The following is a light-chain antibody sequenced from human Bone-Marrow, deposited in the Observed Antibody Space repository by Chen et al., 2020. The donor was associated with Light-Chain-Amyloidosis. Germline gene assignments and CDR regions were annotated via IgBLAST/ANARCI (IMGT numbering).Light chain of an antibody. V-gene: IGLV3-25*03. CDR3: QSAGATCTWF. CDR1: GLPKQY. Sequence: SFVLTQPPSVTVSPGQTATITCSGDGLPKQYAYWYQQKPGQAPVLVSYEDIKRPSGIPERFSGSSSGTTVTLTISRIQAEDEADYYCQSAGATCTWFLGGGTRLTVL. J-gene: IGLJ2*01. CDR2: EDI.